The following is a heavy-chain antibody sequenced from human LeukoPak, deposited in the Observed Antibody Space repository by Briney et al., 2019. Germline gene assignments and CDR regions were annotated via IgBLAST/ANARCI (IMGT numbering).Heavy chain of an antibody. CDR1: GYTFTRYY. J-gene: IGHJ5*02. CDR3: ARSSSVVLVLFDP. V-gene: IGHV1-2*02. Sequence: ASVTVSFKASGYTFTRYYMHWLQPAPGQGLEWMEWIKPNSGGTNYAQKFQGRVTMTRDTSISTAYMELSRLRSDDTAVYYCARSSSVVLVLFDPWGQGTLVTVSS. CDR2: IKPNSGGT. D-gene: IGHD2/OR15-2a*01.